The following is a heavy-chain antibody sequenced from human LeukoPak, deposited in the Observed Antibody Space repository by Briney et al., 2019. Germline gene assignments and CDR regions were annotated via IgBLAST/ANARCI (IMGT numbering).Heavy chain of an antibody. CDR2: NSAYNGNT. CDR1: GYTFTSYG. J-gene: IGHJ4*02. V-gene: IGHV1-18*01. D-gene: IGHD6-19*01. Sequence: GASVKVSCKASGYTFTSYGISWVRQAPGQGLEWMGWNSAYNGNTNYAQKLQGRVTMTTDTSTSTAYMELRSLRSDDTAVYYCARAGYSSGWDHFDYWGQGTLVTVSS. CDR3: ARAGYSSGWDHFDY.